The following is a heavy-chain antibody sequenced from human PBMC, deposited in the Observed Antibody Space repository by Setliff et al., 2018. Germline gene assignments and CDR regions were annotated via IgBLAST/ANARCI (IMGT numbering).Heavy chain of an antibody. CDR1: GFTFSDHY. CDR2: ISGSSSNFI. V-gene: IGHV3-11*06. CDR3: ARGGSPYYFDY. J-gene: IGHJ4*02. Sequence: GGSLRLTCAASGFTFSDHYMSWIRQAPGKGLEWVSSISGSSSNFIYYADSVKGRFTISRDNAKNSLYMQMNSLRAEDTAVYYCARGGSPYYFDYWGQGTLVTVSS. D-gene: IGHD3-16*01.